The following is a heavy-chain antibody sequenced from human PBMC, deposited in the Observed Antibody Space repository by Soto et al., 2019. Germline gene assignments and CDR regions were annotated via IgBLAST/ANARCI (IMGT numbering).Heavy chain of an antibody. Sequence: QVQLQESGPGLLQPSETLALACTASDGSISSGGYYWSWIRQHPGKALEWIGYIFFNGETFYNPSLKNRLSISKDTSKHQFALSLRSVTAADTAVYYCARGARSGDFDFWGQGTLVTVSS. CDR2: IFFNGET. D-gene: IGHD2-15*01. CDR3: ARGARSGDFDF. V-gene: IGHV4-31*03. CDR1: DGSISSGGYY. J-gene: IGHJ4*02.